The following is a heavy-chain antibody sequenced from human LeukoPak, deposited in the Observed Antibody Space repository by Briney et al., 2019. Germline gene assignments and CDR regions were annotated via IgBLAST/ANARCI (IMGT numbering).Heavy chain of an antibody. Sequence: SETLSLTCAVYGGSFSGYYWSWIRQPPGKGLEWIGEINHSGSTNYNPSLKSRVTISVDTSKNQFSLKLSSVTAADTAVYYCARGLNYYYGSGSCGGQEYNWFDPWGQGTLVTVSS. V-gene: IGHV4-34*01. J-gene: IGHJ5*02. CDR1: GGSFSGYY. CDR2: INHSGST. D-gene: IGHD3-10*01. CDR3: ARGLNYYYGSGSCGGQEYNWFDP.